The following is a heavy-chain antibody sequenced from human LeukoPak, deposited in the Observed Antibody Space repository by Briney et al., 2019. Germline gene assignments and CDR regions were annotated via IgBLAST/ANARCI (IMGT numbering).Heavy chain of an antibody. CDR3: AKGVYGSGSYREYFEQ. J-gene: IGHJ1*01. D-gene: IGHD3-10*01. CDR1: GFTFNNYA. V-gene: IGHV3-23*01. Sequence: PGGSLRLSCTASGFTFNNYAMSWVRQAPRGGLEWVSASSASGDSPYYADSVKGRFTISRDTSKNTLDLQMNSLRVEDTAVYYCAKGVYGSGSYREYFEQWGQGTLVTVSS. CDR2: SSASGDSP.